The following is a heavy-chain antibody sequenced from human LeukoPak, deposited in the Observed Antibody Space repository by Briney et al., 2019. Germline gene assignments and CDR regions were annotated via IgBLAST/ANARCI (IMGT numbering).Heavy chain of an antibody. Sequence: SGTLSLTCAVSGGSISSSNWWSWVRQPPGKGLEWIGEIYHSGSTNYNPSLKSRVTISVDKSKNQFSLKLSSVTAADTAVYYCAVMADSGSYYRFNWFDPWGQGTLVTVSS. D-gene: IGHD1-26*01. CDR1: GGSISSSNW. CDR3: AVMADSGSYYRFNWFDP. J-gene: IGHJ5*02. CDR2: IYHSGST. V-gene: IGHV4-4*02.